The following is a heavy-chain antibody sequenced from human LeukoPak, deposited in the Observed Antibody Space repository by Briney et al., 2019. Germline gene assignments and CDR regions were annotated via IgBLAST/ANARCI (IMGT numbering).Heavy chain of an antibody. CDR1: GFTFSSYG. CDR3: AKVPLRYFDWLPFDC. J-gene: IGHJ4*02. Sequence: GGSLRLSCAASGFTFSSYGMHWVRQAPGKGLEWVAVISYDGSNKYYADSVKGRFTISRDNSKNTLYLQMNSLRAEDTAVYYCAKVPLRYFDWLPFDCWGQGTLVTVSS. D-gene: IGHD3-9*01. V-gene: IGHV3-30*18. CDR2: ISYDGSNK.